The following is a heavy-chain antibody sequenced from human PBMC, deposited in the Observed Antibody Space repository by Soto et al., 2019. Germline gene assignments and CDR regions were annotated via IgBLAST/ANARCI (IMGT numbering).Heavy chain of an antibody. Sequence: LSLTCAVYGGSFSGYYWSWIRQPPGKGLEWIGEINHSGSTNYNPSLKRRDTKSVDTSKNQFSLKLNTVTAAVTAVYYCVAELVTYYYYGMDVWGQGTTVTVSS. CDR2: INHSGST. D-gene: IGHD2-15*01. CDR1: GGSFSGYY. J-gene: IGHJ6*02. V-gene: IGHV4-34*01. CDR3: VAELVTYYYYGMDV.